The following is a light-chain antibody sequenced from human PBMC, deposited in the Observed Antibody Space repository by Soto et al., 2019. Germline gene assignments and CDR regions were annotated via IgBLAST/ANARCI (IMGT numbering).Light chain of an antibody. CDR2: DVS. J-gene: IGLJ2*01. Sequence: QSALTQPRSVSGSPGQSVTISCTGTSSDVGGYNYVSWYQQHPGKAPKLMIYDVSKRPSGVPDRFSGYKSGNTASLTISGLEAEDEADYYCCSYAGSNTLVFGGGTKETVL. CDR3: CSYAGSNTLV. V-gene: IGLV2-11*01. CDR1: SSDVGGYNY.